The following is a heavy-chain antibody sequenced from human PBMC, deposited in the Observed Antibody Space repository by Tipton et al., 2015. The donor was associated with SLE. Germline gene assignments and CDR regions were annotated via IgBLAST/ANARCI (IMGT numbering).Heavy chain of an antibody. CDR2: ISSSGSTI. V-gene: IGHV3-11*04. CDR3: ARGHCTSISCYTAFDY. J-gene: IGHJ4*02. Sequence: LSLTCTVSGGSISSHYMSWIRQAPGKGLEWVSYISSSGSTIYYADSVKGRFTISRDNAKNSLYLQMNSLRAEDSAVYYCARGHCTSISCYTAFDYWGQGTLVTVSS. CDR1: GGSISSHY. D-gene: IGHD2-2*02.